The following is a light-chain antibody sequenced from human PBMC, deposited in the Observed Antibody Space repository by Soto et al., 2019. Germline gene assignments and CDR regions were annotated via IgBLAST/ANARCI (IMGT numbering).Light chain of an antibody. CDR1: NIGGKR. CDR3: QVWDSGNDHWV. J-gene: IGLJ3*02. CDR2: DDN. V-gene: IGLV3-21*02. Sequence: SYELTQPPSVSVAPGQTARITCGGNNIGGKRVHWYQQKPGQAPVLVVYDDNDRPSGIPERFSGSNSGNTATLTLSRVEAGDEADYYCQVWDSGNDHWVFGGGTKVTVL.